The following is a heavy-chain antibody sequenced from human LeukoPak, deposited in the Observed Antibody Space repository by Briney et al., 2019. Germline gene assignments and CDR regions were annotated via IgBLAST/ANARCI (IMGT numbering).Heavy chain of an antibody. CDR1: GGSISSYY. D-gene: IGHD6-6*01. Sequence: SETLSLTCTVSGGSISSYYWSWIRQPPGKGLEWIGYIYYSGSTNYNPSLKSRVTISVDTSKNQFSLKLSSVTAADTAVYYCARSPLYSSSSYWFDPWGQGTLVTVSS. V-gene: IGHV4-59*12. J-gene: IGHJ5*02. CDR2: IYYSGST. CDR3: ARSPLYSSSSYWFDP.